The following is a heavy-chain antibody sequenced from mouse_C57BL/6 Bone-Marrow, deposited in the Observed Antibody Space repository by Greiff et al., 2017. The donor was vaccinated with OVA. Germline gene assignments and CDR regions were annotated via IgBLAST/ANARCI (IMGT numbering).Heavy chain of an antibody. CDR2: INPSSGYT. J-gene: IGHJ3*01. V-gene: IGHV1-7*01. Sequence: QVQLQQSGAELVKPGASVKLSCKASGYTFTSYWMHWVKQRPGQGLEWIGYINPSSGYTKYNQKFKDKATLTADKSSSTSYMQLSSLTYDDSAVYYCVLLSWFAYWGQGTLVTVSA. D-gene: IGHD2-12*01. CDR3: VLLSWFAY. CDR1: GYTFTSYW.